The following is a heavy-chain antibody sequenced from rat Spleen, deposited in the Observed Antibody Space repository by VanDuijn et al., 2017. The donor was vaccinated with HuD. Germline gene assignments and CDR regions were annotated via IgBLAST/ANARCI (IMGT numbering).Heavy chain of an antibody. Sequence: EVQLVESGGGLVQPGRSLKLSCAASGFTFSTFPMAWVRQTPTKGLEWVASINTGGGNPYYRDSVKGRFTISRDNAKNTQYLQMDSLRSEDTATYYCGRHGDYYGIYPFDYWGQGVMVTVSS. V-gene: IGHV5S14*01. CDR2: INTGGGNP. CDR3: GRHGDYYGIYPFDY. D-gene: IGHD1-8*01. CDR1: GFTFSTFP. J-gene: IGHJ2*01.